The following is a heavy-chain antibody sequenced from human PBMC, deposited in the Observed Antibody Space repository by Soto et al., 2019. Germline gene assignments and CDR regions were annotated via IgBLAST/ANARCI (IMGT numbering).Heavy chain of an antibody. CDR3: AISRRSSSSYVMTTVTTNPGDAFDI. CDR2: ISYDESNK. V-gene: IGHV3-30-3*01. J-gene: IGHJ3*02. Sequence: GGSLRLSCAASGFTFSSYAMHWVRQAPGKGLEWVAVISYDESNKYYADSVKGRFTISRDNSKNTLYLQMNSLRAEDTAVYYCAISRRSSSSYVMTTVTTNPGDAFDIWGQGTMVTVSS. D-gene: IGHD4-17*01. CDR1: GFTFSSYA.